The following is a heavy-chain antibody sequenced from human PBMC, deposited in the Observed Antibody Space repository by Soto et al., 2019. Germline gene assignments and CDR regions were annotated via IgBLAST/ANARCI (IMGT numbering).Heavy chain of an antibody. CDR3: ARDDQHSGSYSNWFDP. J-gene: IGHJ5*02. CDR2: IIPIFGTA. CDR1: GGTFSSYA. V-gene: IGHV1-69*13. Sequence: SVKVSCKASGGTFSSYAIGWVRQAPGQGLEWMGGIIPIFGTANYAQKFQGRVTITADESTSTAYMELSSLRSEDTAVYYCARDDQHSGSYSNWFDPWGQGTLVTVSS. D-gene: IGHD1-26*01.